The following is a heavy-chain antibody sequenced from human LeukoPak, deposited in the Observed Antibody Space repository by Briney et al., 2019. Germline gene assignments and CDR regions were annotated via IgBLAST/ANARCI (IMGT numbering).Heavy chain of an antibody. CDR3: ARVEWIQLWLPNGNWYFDL. CDR2: IYPGDSDT. Sequence: GESLKISCKGSGYKFTSYWIGWVRQMPGKGLEWMGIIYPGDSDTRYSPSFQGQVTMSADKSISTAYLQWSSLKASDTAMYYCARVEWIQLWLPNGNWYFDLWGRGTLVTVSS. V-gene: IGHV5-51*01. CDR1: GYKFTSYW. D-gene: IGHD5-18*01. J-gene: IGHJ2*01.